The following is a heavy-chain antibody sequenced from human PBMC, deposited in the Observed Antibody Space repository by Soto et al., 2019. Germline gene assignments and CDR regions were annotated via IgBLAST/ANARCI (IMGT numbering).Heavy chain of an antibody. CDR3: ARDSSSWYENYYYYKDF. J-gene: IGHJ6*03. D-gene: IGHD6-13*01. V-gene: IGHV1-46*01. CDR2: INPSGGST. CDR1: GYTFTIYY. Sequence: ASVKVSCKASGYTFTIYYMHWVRQAPGQGLEWMGIINPSGGSTSYAQKFQGRVTMTRDTSTSTVYMELSSLRSEDTAVYYCARDSSSWYENYYYYKDFWGKGTTVTVSS.